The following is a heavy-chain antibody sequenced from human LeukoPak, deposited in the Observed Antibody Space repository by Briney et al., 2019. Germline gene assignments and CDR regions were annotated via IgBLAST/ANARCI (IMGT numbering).Heavy chain of an antibody. CDR1: GYTFTVYH. CDR3: ARSVTIFGVATLGY. J-gene: IGHJ4*02. Sequence: VSVKVSCKASGYTFTVYHMHWVRQAPGQGLEWMGIINPSDGSTTYAQKFQGRVSITRDMSTSTIYMELSSLRSDDTAVYYCARSVTIFGVATLGYWGQGTPVTVSS. V-gene: IGHV1-46*01. D-gene: IGHD3-3*01. CDR2: INPSDGST.